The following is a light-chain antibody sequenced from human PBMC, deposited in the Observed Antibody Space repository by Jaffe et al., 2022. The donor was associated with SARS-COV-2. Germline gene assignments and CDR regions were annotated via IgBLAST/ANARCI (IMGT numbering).Light chain of an antibody. CDR2: DVS. Sequence: QSALAQPASVSGSPGQSITISCTGTSNDVGGYTYVSWYQHHPGKAPKLMIYDVSNRPSGVSDRFAGSKSGNTASLIISGLQAEDEADYYCSSYTSNNFRVFGGGTKLTVL. CDR3: SSYTSNNFRV. CDR1: SNDVGGYTY. J-gene: IGLJ3*02. V-gene: IGLV2-14*03.